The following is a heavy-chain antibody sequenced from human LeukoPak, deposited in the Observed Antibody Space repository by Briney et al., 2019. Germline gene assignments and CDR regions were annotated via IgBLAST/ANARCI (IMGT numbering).Heavy chain of an antibody. V-gene: IGHV4-59*01. CDR1: GAAITDYY. Sequence: AETLSLTCTVSGAAITDYYWSWIRQPPGKGLEWRGGIYYSGTTNYNPSPISRGIILIDTTKNQYSLKMSSVTAADAAVYCCARDLMGASHFDYWGQGTLVTVSS. D-gene: IGHD4/OR15-4a*01. CDR2: IYYSGTT. CDR3: ARDLMGASHFDY. J-gene: IGHJ4*02.